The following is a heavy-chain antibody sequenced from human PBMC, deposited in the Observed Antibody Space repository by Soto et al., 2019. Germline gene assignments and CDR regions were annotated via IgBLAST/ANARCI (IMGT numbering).Heavy chain of an antibody. CDR3: ARVPRVYYYGSGSYSFFDY. Sequence: LSLTCTVSGGSISSGGYYWSWIRQHPGKGREWIGYIYYSGSTYYNPSLKSRVTISVDTSKNQFSLKLSSVTAADTAVYYCARVPRVYYYGSGSYSFFDYWGQGALVTVSS. CDR1: GGSISSGGYY. V-gene: IGHV4-31*03. D-gene: IGHD3-10*01. CDR2: IYYSGST. J-gene: IGHJ4*02.